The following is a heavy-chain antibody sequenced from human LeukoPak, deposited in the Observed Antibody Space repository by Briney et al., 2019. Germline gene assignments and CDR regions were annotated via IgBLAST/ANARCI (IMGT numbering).Heavy chain of an antibody. CDR1: GFTFSSYG. CDR3: ARGAFYDC. Sequence: GGSLRLSSAASGFTFSSYGMSWVRQAPGKGLEWVSTLSDSGGSTYYADSVKGRFTISRDNSKNTLYLQMNSLRAEDTAVYYCARGAFYDCWGQGTLVTVSS. CDR2: LSDSGGST. D-gene: IGHD2/OR15-2a*01. V-gene: IGHV3-23*01. J-gene: IGHJ4*02.